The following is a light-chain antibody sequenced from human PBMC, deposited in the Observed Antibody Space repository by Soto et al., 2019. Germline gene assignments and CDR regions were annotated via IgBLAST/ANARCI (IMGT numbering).Light chain of an antibody. CDR2: LNSDGSH. J-gene: IGLJ2*01. CDR1: SGHSSYA. CDR3: QTWGSGIRVV. V-gene: IGLV4-69*01. Sequence: QSVLTQSPSASASLGASVKLTCTLSSGHSSYAIAWHQQQPDKGPRYLMKLNSDGSHSKGDGIPDRFSGSSSGAERYLTISSLQSEDEADYYCQTWGSGIRVVFGGGTKLTV.